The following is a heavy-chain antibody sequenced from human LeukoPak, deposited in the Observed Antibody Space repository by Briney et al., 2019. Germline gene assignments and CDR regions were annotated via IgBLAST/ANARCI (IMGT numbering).Heavy chain of an antibody. CDR1: GFTFIRYW. Sequence: PGGSLRLSCAASGFTFIRYWMSWVRQAPGKGLEWVANINQDGSVKHFVDTVKGRFTISRDNAKNSLYLQMNSLRAEDTAVYYCARDGSGNYYSEDAFDLWGQGTMVTVSS. D-gene: IGHD3-10*01. V-gene: IGHV3-7*01. J-gene: IGHJ3*01. CDR2: INQDGSVK. CDR3: ARDGSGNYYSEDAFDL.